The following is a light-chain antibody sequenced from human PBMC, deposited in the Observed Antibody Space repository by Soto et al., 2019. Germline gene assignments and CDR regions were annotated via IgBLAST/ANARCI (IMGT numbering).Light chain of an antibody. CDR3: QQYDSSRT. Sequence: DVQMTQSPSTLSASVGDRVTITCRASQNIGTWLAWYQQKPGGAPRLLIYDVSNLESGVPSRFSGSGSGPEFTLTITSLQPEDFGIYYCQQYDSSRTFGQGT. CDR1: QNIGTW. CDR2: DVS. J-gene: IGKJ1*01. V-gene: IGKV1-5*01.